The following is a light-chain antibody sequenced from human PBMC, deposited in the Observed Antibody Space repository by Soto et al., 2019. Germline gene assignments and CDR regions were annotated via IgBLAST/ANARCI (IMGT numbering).Light chain of an antibody. CDR3: GTWDSSLSAVV. CDR1: NSNIGNNY. V-gene: IGLV1-51*02. Sequence: QSVLTQPPSVSAAPGQKVTISCSGSNSNIGNNYVFWYQQLPGTAPKLPIYENNKRPSGIPDRFSGSKSGTSATLGITGLQTGDEADYYCGTWDSSLSAVVFGGGTKLTVL. CDR2: ENN. J-gene: IGLJ2*01.